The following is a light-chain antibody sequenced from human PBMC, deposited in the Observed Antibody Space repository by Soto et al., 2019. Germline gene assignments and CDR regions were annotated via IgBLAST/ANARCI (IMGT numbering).Light chain of an antibody. J-gene: IGKJ3*01. CDR3: QQYGSSPT. CDR1: QSVSSNY. Sequence: EIVLTPSPGTLSLSPGERATLSCRASQSVSSNYVAWYQQRPGQAPRRLIYGASHRATGIPDRFSGSGSGTDFTLTISRLEPEDFAMYYCQQYGSSPTFGPGTKVDIK. CDR2: GAS. V-gene: IGKV3-20*01.